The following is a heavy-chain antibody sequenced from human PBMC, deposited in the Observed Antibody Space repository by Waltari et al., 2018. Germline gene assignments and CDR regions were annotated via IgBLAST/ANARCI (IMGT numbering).Heavy chain of an antibody. CDR3: ESDLTGVQDF. V-gene: IGHV3-74*01. J-gene: IGHJ4*02. CDR2: SDTDGMTT. Sequence: EVQLVESGGGLVQPGGSLRLSCAASGFTFSSYWMHWVGQAPGKGLVGVSRSDTDGMTTDYADSVKGRFIISRDNARNTLYLQMNSLRAEDTAIYYCESDLTGVQDFWGPGTLVTVSS. D-gene: IGHD2-8*02. CDR1: GFTFSSYW.